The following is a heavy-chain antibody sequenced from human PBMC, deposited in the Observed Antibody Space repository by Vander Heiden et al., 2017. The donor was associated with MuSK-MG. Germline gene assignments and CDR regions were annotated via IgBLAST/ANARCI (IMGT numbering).Heavy chain of an antibody. V-gene: IGHV3-9*01. Sequence: EVQLVESGGGLVQPGRSLRLSCADSGFTFDDYAMNWVRQAPGKGLEWVSCISWNSGIIGYADSVQGRFTISRYNAKNSLYLQMNSLRAEDTALYYCAKDSRERGCDFWSCYYYYYYYMDVWGKVTPVTVSS. CDR3: AKDSRERGCDFWSCYYYYYYYMDV. CDR2: ISWNSGII. J-gene: IGHJ6*03. CDR1: GFTFDDYA. D-gene: IGHD3-3*01.